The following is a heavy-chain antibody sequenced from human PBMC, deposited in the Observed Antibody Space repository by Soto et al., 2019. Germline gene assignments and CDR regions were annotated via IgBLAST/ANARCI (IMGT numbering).Heavy chain of an antibody. J-gene: IGHJ6*02. CDR2: INSDGSST. Sequence: GGSLRLSCAASGFTFSSYWMHWVRQAPGKGLVWVSRINSDGSSTSYADSVKGRFTTSRDNAKNTLYLQMNSLRAEDTAVYYCARDGIDYYDSSGQTYYYYYGMDVWGQGTTVTVSS. V-gene: IGHV3-74*01. CDR3: ARDGIDYYDSSGQTYYYYYGMDV. D-gene: IGHD3-22*01. CDR1: GFTFSSYW.